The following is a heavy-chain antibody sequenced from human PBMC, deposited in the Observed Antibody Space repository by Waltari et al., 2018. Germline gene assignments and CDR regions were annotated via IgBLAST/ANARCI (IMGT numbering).Heavy chain of an antibody. Sequence: QLQLQESGSGLVKPSQTLSLTCAVSGASVSSGGHSWSWIRLPPGRGLEWLGYINDSGSTYYNPPLKSRVTISIDSSRNQFSLKLTSVTAADTAVYYCARDPGGFDRRFDSWGQGILVTVSS. CDR3: ARDPGGFDRRFDS. CDR2: INDSGST. V-gene: IGHV4-30-2*01. D-gene: IGHD3-16*01. CDR1: GASVSSGGHS. J-gene: IGHJ5*01.